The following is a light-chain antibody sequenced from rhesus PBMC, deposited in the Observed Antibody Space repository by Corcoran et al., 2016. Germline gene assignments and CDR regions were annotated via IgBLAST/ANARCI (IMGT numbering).Light chain of an antibody. V-gene: IGKV3-42*02. J-gene: IGKJ2*01. CDR3: QKYYSSPYS. Sequence: ETVVTQSPATLSLSPGERATLSCRASQSGGSNLAWYQQKPGQAPKLLIYDATRRATGIPDRLSGSGSGTEFTLTISSLEPEDVGVDYCQKYYSSPYSFGQWTKVEIK. CDR1: QSGGSN. CDR2: DAT.